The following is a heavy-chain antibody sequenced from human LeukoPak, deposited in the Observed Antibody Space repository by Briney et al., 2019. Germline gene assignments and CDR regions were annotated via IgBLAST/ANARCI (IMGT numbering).Heavy chain of an antibody. V-gene: IGHV4-39*07. J-gene: IGHJ4*02. CDR2: IDYSGSS. D-gene: IGHD3-10*01. CDR3: ARRSGSGSYYNYFDY. CDR1: GDFLSSNSYY. Sequence: SETLSLTCIVSGDFLSSNSYYWGWIRQPPGKGLEWIGSIDYSGSSQSNPSLKSRVTISVDTSKNQFSLKLSSLTAADTAVYYCARRSGSGSYYNYFDYWGQGTLVTVSS.